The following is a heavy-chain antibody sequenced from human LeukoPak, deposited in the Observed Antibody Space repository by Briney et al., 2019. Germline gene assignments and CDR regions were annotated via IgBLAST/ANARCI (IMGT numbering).Heavy chain of an antibody. CDR2: ISSSSSYI. Sequence: GGSLRLSCAASGFTFSSYSMNWVRQAPGKGLEWVSSISSSSSYIYYADSVKGRFTISRDNAKNSLYLQMNSLRAEDTAVYYCARDIGVRDGLDYWGQGTLVTVPS. CDR1: GFTFSSYS. CDR3: ARDIGVRDGLDY. V-gene: IGHV3-21*04. J-gene: IGHJ4*02. D-gene: IGHD2-21*01.